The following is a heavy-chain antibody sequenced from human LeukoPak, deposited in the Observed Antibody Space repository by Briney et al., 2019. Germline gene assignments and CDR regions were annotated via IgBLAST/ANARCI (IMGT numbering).Heavy chain of an antibody. V-gene: IGHV3-74*01. CDR1: GLAFSAYK. CDR2: INSDGSST. Sequence: GGSLRLSCAASGLAFSAYKMHWVRQAPGKGLVWVSRINSDGSSTSYADSVKGRFTISRDNAKNTLYLQMNSLRAEDTAVYYCARAADSSGYYDYWGQGTLVTVYS. J-gene: IGHJ4*02. CDR3: ARAADSSGYYDY. D-gene: IGHD3-22*01.